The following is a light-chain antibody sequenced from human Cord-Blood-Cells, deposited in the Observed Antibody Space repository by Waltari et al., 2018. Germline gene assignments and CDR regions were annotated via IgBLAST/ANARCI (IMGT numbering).Light chain of an antibody. CDR2: EGS. J-gene: IGLJ3*02. CDR3: CSYAGSSTWV. V-gene: IGLV2-23*01. CDR1: CLYVGSYTL. Sequence: QSALTHPASVSGSPGQSITIPSPGTCLYVGSYTLFSWYQQHPGKAPKLMIYEGSKRPSGVSNRFSGSKSGNTASLTISGLQAEDEADYYCCSYAGSSTWVFGGGTKLTVL.